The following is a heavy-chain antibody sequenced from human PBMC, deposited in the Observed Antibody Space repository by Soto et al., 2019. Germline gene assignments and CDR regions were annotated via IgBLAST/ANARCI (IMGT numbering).Heavy chain of an antibody. D-gene: IGHD2-21*02. CDR3: ARSVVVVTALDY. Sequence: WASVKVSCKASGYTFTSYGISWVRQAPGQGLEWMGWISAYNGNTKYAQKLQGRVTITTDTSASTAYMELSSLRSEDTAVYYCARSVVVVTALDYWGQGTLVTVSS. CDR1: GYTFTSYG. J-gene: IGHJ4*02. V-gene: IGHV1-18*01. CDR2: ISAYNGNT.